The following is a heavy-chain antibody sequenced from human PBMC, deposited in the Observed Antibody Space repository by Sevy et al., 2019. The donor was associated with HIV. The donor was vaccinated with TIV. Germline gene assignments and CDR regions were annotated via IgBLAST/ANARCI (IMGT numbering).Heavy chain of an antibody. CDR3: ARVGVRGRLAQYYYYGMDV. D-gene: IGHD3-16*01. CDR1: GGSISSYY. V-gene: IGHV4-59*13. CDR2: IYYSGST. J-gene: IGHJ6*02. Sequence: SETLSLTCTVSGGSISSYYWSWIRQPPGKGLEWIGYIYYSGSTNYNPSLKSRVTISVDTSKNQFFLKLSSVTAADTAVYYCARVGVRGRLAQYYYYGMDVWGQGTTVTVSS.